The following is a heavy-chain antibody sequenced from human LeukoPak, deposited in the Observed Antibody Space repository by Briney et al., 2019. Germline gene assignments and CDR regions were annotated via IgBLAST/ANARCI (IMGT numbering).Heavy chain of an antibody. CDR3: ARRAVAGTFNWFDP. CDR1: GGSISFYY. J-gene: IGHJ5*02. D-gene: IGHD6-19*01. Sequence: SETLSLTCTVSGGSISFYYWSWIRQPPGKGLEWIGYLHYSGSTNYNPSLKSRVTISVDTSKNQFSLKLSSATATDTAVYYCARRAVAGTFNWFDPWGQGTLVTVSS. CDR2: LHYSGST. V-gene: IGHV4-59*08.